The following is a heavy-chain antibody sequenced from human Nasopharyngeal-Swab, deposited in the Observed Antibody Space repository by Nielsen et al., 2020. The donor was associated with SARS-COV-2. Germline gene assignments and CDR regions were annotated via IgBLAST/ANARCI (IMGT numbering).Heavy chain of an antibody. CDR3: AKSGGVVVVPAAMLSSAFDI. CDR1: GFTFSSYA. J-gene: IGHJ3*02. CDR2: ISGSGGST. D-gene: IGHD2-2*01. V-gene: IGHV3-23*01. Sequence: GGSLRLSCAASGFTFSSYAMSWVRQAPGKGLEWVSAISGSGGSTYYADSVKGRFTISRDNSKNTLYLQMNSLRAEDTAVYYCAKSGGVVVVPAAMLSSAFDIWGQGTMVTVSS.